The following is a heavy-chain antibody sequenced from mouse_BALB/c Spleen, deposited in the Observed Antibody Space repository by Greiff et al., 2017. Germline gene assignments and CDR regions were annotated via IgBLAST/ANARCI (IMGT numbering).Heavy chain of an antibody. Sequence: EVKLMESGGGLVQPGGSLRLSCATSGFTFTDYYMSWVRQPPGKALEWLGFIRHKANGYTSEYSVSVKGRFTISRANSQHILHLQMITMRAEDSATYYCARDASNGNTIFAYWGQGTLVTVSA. J-gene: IGHJ3*01. CDR2: IRHKANGYTS. D-gene: IGHD2-1*01. V-gene: IGHV7-3*02. CDR3: ARDASNGNTIFAY. CDR1: GFTFTDYY.